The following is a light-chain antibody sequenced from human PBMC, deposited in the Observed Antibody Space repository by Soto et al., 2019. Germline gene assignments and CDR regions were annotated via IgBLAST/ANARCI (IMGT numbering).Light chain of an antibody. Sequence: EIVMTQSPATLSVSPGERATLSCRAIQSVSSNLAWYQQKPGQAPRLLIYFASNRATGIPPRFSGSGSGTDFTLTIDSLEPEDFALFYCQQRSAWPWTFGQGTKVDIK. CDR2: FAS. CDR1: QSVSSN. CDR3: QQRSAWPWT. J-gene: IGKJ1*01. V-gene: IGKV3-11*01.